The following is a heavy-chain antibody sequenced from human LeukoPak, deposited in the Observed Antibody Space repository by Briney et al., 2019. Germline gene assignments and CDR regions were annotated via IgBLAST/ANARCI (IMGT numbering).Heavy chain of an antibody. J-gene: IGHJ2*01. D-gene: IGHD2-2*01. CDR1: GGSVSSGSYY. CDR3: ARGDCSSTSCYVWYFDL. Sequence: SETLSLTCTVSGGSVSSGSYYWSWIRQPPGKGLEWIGYIYYSRSTNYNPSLKSRVTISVDTSKNQFSLKPSSVTAAGTAVYYCARGDCSSTSCYVWYFDLWGRGTLVTVSS. CDR2: IYYSRST. V-gene: IGHV4-61*01.